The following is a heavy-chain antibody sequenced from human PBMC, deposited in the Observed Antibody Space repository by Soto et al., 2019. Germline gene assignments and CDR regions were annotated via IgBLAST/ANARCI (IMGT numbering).Heavy chain of an antibody. CDR2: IWYDGSNK. Sequence: GGSLRLSCAASGFTFSSYGMHWVRQAPGKGLEWVAVIWYDGSNKYYADSVKGRFTISRDNSKNTLYLQMNSLRAEDTAVYYCARDPDSYGFRGYFDYWGQGTLVTVSS. V-gene: IGHV3-33*01. CDR3: ARDPDSYGFRGYFDY. J-gene: IGHJ4*02. CDR1: GFTFSSYG. D-gene: IGHD5-18*01.